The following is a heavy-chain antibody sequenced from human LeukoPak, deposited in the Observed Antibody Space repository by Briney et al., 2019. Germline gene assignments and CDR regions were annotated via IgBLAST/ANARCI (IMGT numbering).Heavy chain of an antibody. CDR3: ATDLPLGVVAATPRTGY. J-gene: IGHJ4*02. Sequence: ASVKVSCKASGYTFTSYYMHWVRQAPGQGLEWMGIINPSGGSTSYAQKFQGRVTMTRDTSTSTIYMELSSLRSEDTAVYYCATDLPLGVVAATPRTGYWGQGTLVTVSS. CDR2: INPSGGST. D-gene: IGHD2-15*01. V-gene: IGHV1-46*01. CDR1: GYTFTSYY.